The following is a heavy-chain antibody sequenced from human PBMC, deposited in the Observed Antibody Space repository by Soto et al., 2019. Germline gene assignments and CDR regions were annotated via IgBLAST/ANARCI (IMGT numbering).Heavy chain of an antibody. V-gene: IGHV4-30-4*01. Sequence: PSETLSLTCTVSGGSISSGDYYWSWIRQPPGKGLEWIGYIYYSGSTYYNPSLKSRVTISVDTSKNQFSLKLSSVTAADTAVYYCAIAAFGGVIGTYFDYWGQGTLVTVSS. CDR3: AIAAFGGVIGTYFDY. CDR2: IYYSGST. D-gene: IGHD3-16*02. J-gene: IGHJ4*02. CDR1: GGSISSGDYY.